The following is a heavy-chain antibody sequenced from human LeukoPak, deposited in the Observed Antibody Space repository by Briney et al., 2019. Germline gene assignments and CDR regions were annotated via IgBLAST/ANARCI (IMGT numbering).Heavy chain of an antibody. CDR1: GGSISSYY. V-gene: IGHV4-59*08. CDR2: IYYSVST. J-gene: IGHJ6*03. Sequence: SETLSLTCTVSGGSISSYYWSWIRQPPGKGLEWIGYIYYSVSTNYNPSLKSRVTISVDSSKNQFSLKLSSVTAADTAVYYCARGWYYYYYYMDVWGKGTTVTVSS. D-gene: IGHD6-19*01. CDR3: ARGWYYYYYYMDV.